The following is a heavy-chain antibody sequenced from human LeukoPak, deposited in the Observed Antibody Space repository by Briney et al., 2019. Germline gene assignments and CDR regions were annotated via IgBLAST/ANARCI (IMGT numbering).Heavy chain of an antibody. J-gene: IGHJ4*02. CDR2: ISDSGGRT. CDR1: GITLSNYG. D-gene: IGHD3-22*01. Sequence: PGGSLRLSCAVCGITLSNYGMSWVRQAPGKGLEWVAGISDSGGRTNYADSVKGRFTISRDNPKNTLYLQMNSLRAEDTAVYFCAKRGVVIRVILVGFHKEAYYFDSWGQGAPVTVSS. CDR3: AKRGVVIRVILVGFHKEAYYFDS. V-gene: IGHV3-23*01.